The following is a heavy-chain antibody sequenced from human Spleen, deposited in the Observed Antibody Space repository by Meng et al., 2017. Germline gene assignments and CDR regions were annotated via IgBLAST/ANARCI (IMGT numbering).Heavy chain of an antibody. J-gene: IGHJ5*02. CDR3: AREVASPPYNWFDP. D-gene: IGHD2-15*01. CDR2: IYDSGNT. CDR1: GGSITTGRHA. V-gene: IGHV4-30-2*01. Sequence: QLQLQESGSGLVRPSQTLSLTCAVSGGSITTGRHAWGWIRQPPGKALEWIAYIYDSGNTYPNPSLKSRVTISLDRSTNQFSLKLRSVTAADTAVYYCAREVASPPYNWFDPWGQGTLVTVSS.